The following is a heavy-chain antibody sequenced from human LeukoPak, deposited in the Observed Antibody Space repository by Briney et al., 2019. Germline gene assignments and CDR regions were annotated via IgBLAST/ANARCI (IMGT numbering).Heavy chain of an antibody. CDR3: AEVDYYDSSGRGDFQH. D-gene: IGHD3-22*01. CDR2: IRYDGSNK. CDR1: GFTFSSYG. V-gene: IGHV3-30*02. J-gene: IGHJ1*01. Sequence: PGGSLRLSCAAAGFTFSSYGMHWVRQAPGKGLEWVALIRYDGSNKYYADSVKGRFTISRDNAKNTLYLQMNSLRAEDTAVYYCAEVDYYDSSGRGDFQHWGQGTLVTVSS.